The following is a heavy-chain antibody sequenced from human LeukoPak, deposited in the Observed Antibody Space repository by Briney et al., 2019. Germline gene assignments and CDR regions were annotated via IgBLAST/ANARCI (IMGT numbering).Heavy chain of an antibody. D-gene: IGHD1-26*01. J-gene: IGHJ4*02. Sequence: GGSLRLSCAASGFAFSKYAIHWVRQAPGKGLEWVAFISYDGTVKYYADSVKGRFTISRDNSKNTLYLQMNSLRAEDTAVYYCAKEHGGSYFETDYWGQGTLVTVSS. CDR3: AKEHGGSYFETDY. V-gene: IGHV3-30-3*01. CDR1: GFAFSKYA. CDR2: ISYDGTVK.